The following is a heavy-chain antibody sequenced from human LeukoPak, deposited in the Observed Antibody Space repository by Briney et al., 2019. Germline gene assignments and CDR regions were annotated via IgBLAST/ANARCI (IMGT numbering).Heavy chain of an antibody. J-gene: IGHJ4*02. CDR1: GGSISSYY. Sequence: PSETLSLTCTVSGGSISSYYWSWIRQPPGKGLEWIGYIYYSGSTNYNPSLKSRVTISVDTSKNQFSLKLSSVTAADTAVYYCARGTRGYSYGFEELFYFDYWGQGTLVTVSS. CDR2: IYYSGST. V-gene: IGHV4-59*01. D-gene: IGHD5-18*01. CDR3: ARGTRGYSYGFEELFYFDY.